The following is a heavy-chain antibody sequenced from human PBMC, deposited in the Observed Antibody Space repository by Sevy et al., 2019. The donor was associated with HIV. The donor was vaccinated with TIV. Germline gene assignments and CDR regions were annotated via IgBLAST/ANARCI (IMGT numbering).Heavy chain of an antibody. J-gene: IGHJ4*02. CDR3: TTIDSYYDSSGRLYYFDY. CDR1: GVTFNSAW. CDR2: FKSNTDGVTT. V-gene: IGHV3-15*01. Sequence: GGSLRLSCAASGVTFNSAWMSWVRQAPGKGLEWVGRFKSNTDGVTTDYAAPVKGRFTISRDDSKNTLYLQMNSLKTEDTAVYYCTTIDSYYDSSGRLYYFDYWGQGTLVTVSS. D-gene: IGHD3-22*01.